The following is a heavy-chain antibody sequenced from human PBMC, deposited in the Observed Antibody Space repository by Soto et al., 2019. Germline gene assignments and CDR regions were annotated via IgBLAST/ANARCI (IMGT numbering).Heavy chain of an antibody. D-gene: IGHD2-15*01. J-gene: IGHJ4*02. CDR1: GFSFNSFA. CDR3: ARGDSGGTLGYFDY. Sequence: QVQLVESGGGVVQPGRSLRLSCAASGFSFNSFAMHWVRQAPGKGLEWVAVISYDGSNKYYADSVKGRFTISRDNSKNTLALQMNSLRDDETAVYYCARGDSGGTLGYFDYWGQGTLVTVSA. CDR2: ISYDGSNK. V-gene: IGHV3-30-3*01.